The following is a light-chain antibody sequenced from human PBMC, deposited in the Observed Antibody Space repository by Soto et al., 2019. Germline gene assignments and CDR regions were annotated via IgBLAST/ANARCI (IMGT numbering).Light chain of an antibody. CDR3: CSYAGGGTFE. V-gene: IGLV2-23*02. Sequence: QSALTQPASVSGSPGQSITISCTGTSSDVGSYNLVSWYQQSPGKAPKLMIYEDSKRPSGVSDRFSGSKSGNTASLTISGLPAEDEADYYCCSYAGGGTFEFGGGTKVTVL. CDR2: EDS. CDR1: SSDVGSYNL. J-gene: IGLJ2*01.